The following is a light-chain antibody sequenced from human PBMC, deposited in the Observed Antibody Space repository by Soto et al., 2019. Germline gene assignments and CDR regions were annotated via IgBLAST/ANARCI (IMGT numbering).Light chain of an antibody. CDR3: QQYDTSPLT. CDR1: QSVITRY. J-gene: IGKJ1*01. V-gene: IGKV3-20*01. CDR2: GAS. Sequence: EIVLTQSPGTLSVSPGERVTLSCRASQSVITRYLAWYQQKPGQSPRLLIYGASSRANGIPARFSGSGSGTDFTVTISGLEPEDFAVYYCQQYDTSPLTFGQGTKVEVK.